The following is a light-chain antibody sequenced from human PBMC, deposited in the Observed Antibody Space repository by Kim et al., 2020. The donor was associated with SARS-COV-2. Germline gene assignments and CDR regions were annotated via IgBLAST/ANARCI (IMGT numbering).Light chain of an antibody. CDR2: YDS. Sequence: PGKTARVTCGGNNIGSKSVHWYQQKPGQAPVLVIYYDSDRPSGIPERFSGSNSGNTATLTISRVEAGDEADYYCQVWDSSSDHVVFGGGTKLTVL. CDR3: QVWDSSSDHVV. V-gene: IGLV3-21*04. CDR1: NIGSKS. J-gene: IGLJ2*01.